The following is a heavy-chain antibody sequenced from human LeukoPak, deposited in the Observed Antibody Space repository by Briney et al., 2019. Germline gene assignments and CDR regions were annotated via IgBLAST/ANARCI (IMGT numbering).Heavy chain of an antibody. J-gene: IGHJ4*02. CDR1: GDSINSGGYF. V-gene: IGHV4-31*03. D-gene: IGHD4-17*01. Sequence: PSETLSLTCTVSGDSINSGGYFWSWIRQHPGKGLEWIGYIYYSGSTYYNPSLKSRVTISVDKSKNQFSLMLTSATAADTAVYYCARNGYYSADYWGQGTLVTVSS. CDR2: IYYSGST. CDR3: ARNGYYSADY.